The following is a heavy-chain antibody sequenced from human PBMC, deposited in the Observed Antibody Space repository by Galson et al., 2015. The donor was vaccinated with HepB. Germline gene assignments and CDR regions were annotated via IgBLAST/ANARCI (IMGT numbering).Heavy chain of an antibody. Sequence: CAISGDSVSSNSAAWNWIRQSPSRGLEWLGRTYYRSKWYNDYAVSVKSRITINPDTSKNQFSLKLSSVTAADTAVYYCARGKRFDWGQGTLVTVSS. CDR1: GDSVSSNSAA. V-gene: IGHV6-1*01. J-gene: IGHJ4*02. D-gene: IGHD3-3*01. CDR3: ARGKRFD. CDR2: TYYRSKWYN.